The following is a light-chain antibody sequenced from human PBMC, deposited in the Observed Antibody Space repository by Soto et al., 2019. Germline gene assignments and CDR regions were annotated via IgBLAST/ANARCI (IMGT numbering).Light chain of an antibody. J-gene: IGKJ3*01. V-gene: IGKV3-20*01. CDR1: HIIAHNY. CDR3: QYFGDT. Sequence: VLTQSPGTLSLSPGEGVTLSCRASHIIAHNYLAWYQERPGQAPRLLIYATSSRATGIPDRFNARVSGTDFTLTISRLEPEDFAVYYGQYFGDTFGPGTKVEIK. CDR2: ATS.